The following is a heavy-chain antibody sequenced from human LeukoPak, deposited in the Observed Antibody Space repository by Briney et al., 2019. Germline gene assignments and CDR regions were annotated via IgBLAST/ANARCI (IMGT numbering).Heavy chain of an antibody. J-gene: IGHJ4*02. CDR1: GFTFVDYA. CDR2: ISWNTGVT. Sequence: GRSLRLSCAASGFTFVDYAMHWVRHAPGKGVGWVSRISWNTGVTGYADSVKGRFTISRDNAENSLYLQMNSLRAEDTALYYCAKDMNSYGSGSSYNPWGPFDSWGQGTLVTVSS. D-gene: IGHD3-10*01. CDR3: AKDMNSYGSGSSYNPWGPFDS. V-gene: IGHV3-9*01.